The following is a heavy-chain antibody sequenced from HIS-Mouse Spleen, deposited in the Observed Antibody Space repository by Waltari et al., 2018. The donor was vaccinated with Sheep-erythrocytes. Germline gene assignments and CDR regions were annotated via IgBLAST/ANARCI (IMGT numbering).Heavy chain of an antibody. CDR2: IYGGGST. D-gene: IGHD4-17*01. CDR3: ARGHPDYGDYDAFDI. Sequence: EVQLVESGGGLIQPGGSLRLSCAASGFTVSSNYMSWVRQAPGKGWAGVSVIYGGGSTYYADSVKGRFTISRDNSKNTLYLQMNSLRAEDTAVYYCARGHPDYGDYDAFDIWGQGTMVTVSS. J-gene: IGHJ3*02. CDR1: GFTVSSNY. V-gene: IGHV3-53*01.